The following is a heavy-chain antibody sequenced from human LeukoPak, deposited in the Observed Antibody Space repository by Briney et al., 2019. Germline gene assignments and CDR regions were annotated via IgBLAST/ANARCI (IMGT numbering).Heavy chain of an antibody. Sequence: SETLSLTYAVSGGSISSSSYYWGWIRQPPGKGLEWIGSIYYSGSTYYNPSLKSRVTMSVDTSKNQFSLKLSSVTAADTAVYYCARLYRGLLDSWGQGTLVTVSS. CDR2: IYYSGST. CDR1: GGSISSSSYY. V-gene: IGHV4-39*01. D-gene: IGHD3-10*01. J-gene: IGHJ4*02. CDR3: ARLYRGLLDS.